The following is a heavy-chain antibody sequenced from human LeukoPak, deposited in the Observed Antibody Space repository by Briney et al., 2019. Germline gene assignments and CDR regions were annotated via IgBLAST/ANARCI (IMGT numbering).Heavy chain of an antibody. CDR3: ARVRVGAYDFEY. CDR2: IDQHGTEK. CDR1: GFLFSGHY. J-gene: IGHJ4*02. Sequence: GGSLRLSCAASGFLFSGHYVNWVRQAPGKGLEWVANIDQHGTEKQYVESVKGRFTISRDNTKNSVYLQMDNLRVEDTAVYYCARVRVGAYDFEYWGQGALVTVPS. D-gene: IGHD3-10*01. V-gene: IGHV3-7*01.